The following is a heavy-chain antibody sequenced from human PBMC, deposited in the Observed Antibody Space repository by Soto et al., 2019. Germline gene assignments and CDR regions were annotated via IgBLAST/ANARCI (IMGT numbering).Heavy chain of an antibody. D-gene: IGHD3-10*01. Sequence: SETLSLTCAVYGGSFSGYYWSWIRQPPGKGLEWIGEINHSGSTNYNPSLKSRVTISVDTSKNQFSLKLSSVTAADTAVYYCARGAYGSGSYYTWFDPWGQGTLVTVSS. CDR1: GGSFSGYY. CDR2: INHSGST. CDR3: ARGAYGSGSYYTWFDP. J-gene: IGHJ5*02. V-gene: IGHV4-34*01.